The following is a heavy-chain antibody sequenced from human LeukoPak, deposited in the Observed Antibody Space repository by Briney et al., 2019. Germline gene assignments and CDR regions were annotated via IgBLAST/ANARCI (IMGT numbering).Heavy chain of an antibody. CDR2: IRYDGSNK. CDR1: GFTFSSYG. D-gene: IGHD1-26*01. V-gene: IGHV3-30*02. CDR3: AKLHGGWELLDFDY. Sequence: PGGSLRLSCAASGFTFSSYGMHWVRQAPGKGLEWVAFIRYDGSNKYYADSVKGRFTISRDNSKNTLYLQMNSLRADDTAVYYCAKLHGGWELLDFDYWGQGTLVTVSS. J-gene: IGHJ4*02.